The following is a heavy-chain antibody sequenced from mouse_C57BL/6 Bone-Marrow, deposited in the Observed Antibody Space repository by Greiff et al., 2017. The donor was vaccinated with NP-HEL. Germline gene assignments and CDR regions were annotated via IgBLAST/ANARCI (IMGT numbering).Heavy chain of an antibody. D-gene: IGHD1-1*01. V-gene: IGHV14-4*01. CDR1: GFTIKDDY. J-gene: IGHJ4*01. Sequence: EVQLQQSGAELVRPGASVKLSCTASGFTIKDDYMHWVQQRPEQGLEWIGWIDPENGDTEYASKFQGKATITADTSSNTAYLQLSSLTSEDTAVYYWTTDYGSSYPYYAMDYWGQGTSVTVSS. CDR3: TTDYGSSYPYYAMDY. CDR2: IDPENGDT.